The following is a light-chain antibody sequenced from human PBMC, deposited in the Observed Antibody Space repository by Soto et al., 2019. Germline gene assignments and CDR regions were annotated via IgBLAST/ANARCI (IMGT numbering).Light chain of an antibody. Sequence: AIRMTQSPSSLSASVGDRVTITCRASQDIRTELGWYQQKPGKAPNLLIYATSSLQGGVPSRFSGSGSGTDFTLTISSLQPEDFATYYCLQDYSYPRTFGQGTKVEIK. J-gene: IGKJ1*01. CDR3: LQDYSYPRT. CDR2: ATS. V-gene: IGKV1-6*01. CDR1: QDIRTE.